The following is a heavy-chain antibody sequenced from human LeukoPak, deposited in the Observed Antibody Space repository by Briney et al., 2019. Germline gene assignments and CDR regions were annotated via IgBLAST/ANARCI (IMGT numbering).Heavy chain of an antibody. Sequence: GKSLRLSCEVSGFSFNYGMHWVRQAPGKGLEWVAEIWHGGRDKYYADSVKGRFTISRDDSKNTLYLQMNSLRAEDTAVYYCAKDPGHDYGDYDAVYWGQGTLVTVSS. CDR3: AKDPGHDYGDYDAVY. CDR2: IWHGGRDK. CDR1: GFSFNYG. J-gene: IGHJ4*02. D-gene: IGHD4-17*01. V-gene: IGHV3-30*18.